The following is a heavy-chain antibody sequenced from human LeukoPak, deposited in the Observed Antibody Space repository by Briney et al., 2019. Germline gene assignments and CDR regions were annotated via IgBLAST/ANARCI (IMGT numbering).Heavy chain of an antibody. V-gene: IGHV4-38-2*01. CDR2: IYHSGST. CDR1: GYSISSGYY. Sequence: SETLSLTCAVSGYSISSGYYWGWIRQPPGKGLGWIGSIYHSGSTYYNPSLKSRVTISVDTSKNQFSLKLRSVTAADTAVYYCARHRTSSNYFDYWGQGTLVTVSS. D-gene: IGHD1-1*01. J-gene: IGHJ4*02. CDR3: ARHRTSSNYFDY.